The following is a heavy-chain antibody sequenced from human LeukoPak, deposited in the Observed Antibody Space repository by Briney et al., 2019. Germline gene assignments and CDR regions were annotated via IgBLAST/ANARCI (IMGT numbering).Heavy chain of an antibody. V-gene: IGHV1-2*02. CDR3: AGYATITCEAGDGCSNFCFHF. J-gene: IGHJ4*02. CDR2: NNPNIGGP. CDR1: GYTFSGYY. Sequence: EASVKVSCKASGYTFSGYYVQWVRQAPGQGPEWMGRNNPNIGGPIYAQKFQGRVTMTMDTSISTAYLELSRLISDDTAFYYCAGYATITCEAGDGCSNFCFHFWGQGTLVTVSS. D-gene: IGHD2-15*01.